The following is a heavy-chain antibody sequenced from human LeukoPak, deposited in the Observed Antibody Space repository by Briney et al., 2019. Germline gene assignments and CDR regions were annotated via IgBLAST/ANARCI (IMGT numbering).Heavy chain of an antibody. V-gene: IGHV3-30*03. CDR1: GFTFSSYG. CDR3: ARASGAGY. D-gene: IGHD3-10*01. Sequence: GGSLRLSCAASGFTFSSYGMHWVRQAPGKGLEWVAVISYDGSNKYYADSVKARFTISRDNSKNTPYLQMNSLRAEDTAVYYCARASGAGYWGQGTLVTVSS. CDR2: ISYDGSNK. J-gene: IGHJ4*02.